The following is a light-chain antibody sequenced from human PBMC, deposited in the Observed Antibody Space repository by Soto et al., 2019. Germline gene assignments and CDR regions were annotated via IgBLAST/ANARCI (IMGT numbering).Light chain of an antibody. Sequence: EMVLTQSPATLSLSPGERAAPSCKASQSVSSYLAWYQQKPGQAHRLLIYDASNRATGIPARFSGSGSGTDFTLTISSLEPEDFAVYYGQQRSNWPTITFGQGTRLEIK. CDR2: DAS. CDR3: QQRSNWPTIT. CDR1: QSVSSY. V-gene: IGKV3-11*01. J-gene: IGKJ5*01.